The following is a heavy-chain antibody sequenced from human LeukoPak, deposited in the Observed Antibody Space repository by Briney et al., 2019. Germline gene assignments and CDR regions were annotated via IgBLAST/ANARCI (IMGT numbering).Heavy chain of an antibody. Sequence: PGGSLRLSCAASGFTFSSYAMSWVRQAPGKGLEWVSAISGSGGSTYYADPVKGRFTISRDNSKNTLYLQMNSLRAEDTAAYYCAKDRELWYYYFDYWGQGTLVTVSS. D-gene: IGHD5-18*01. J-gene: IGHJ4*02. V-gene: IGHV3-23*01. CDR2: ISGSGGST. CDR1: GFTFSSYA. CDR3: AKDRELWYYYFDY.